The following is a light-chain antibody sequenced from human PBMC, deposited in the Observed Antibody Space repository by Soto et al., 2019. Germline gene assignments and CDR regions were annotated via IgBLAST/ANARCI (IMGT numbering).Light chain of an antibody. V-gene: IGLV1-47*02. CDR2: SND. Sequence: QPVLTQPASASGTPGQTVTISCSGSSFNIGFNYVYWYQQLPGMAPKLLIHSNDDRPSGVPDRFSGAKSGTSASLAISGLRSEDEADYYCAAWDDSLSGGVFGTGTKLTVL. CDR1: SFNIGFNY. CDR3: AAWDDSLSGGV. J-gene: IGLJ1*01.